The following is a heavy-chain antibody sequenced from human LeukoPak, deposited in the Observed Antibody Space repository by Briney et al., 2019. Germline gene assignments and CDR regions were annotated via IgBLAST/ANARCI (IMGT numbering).Heavy chain of an antibody. V-gene: IGHV3-74*01. J-gene: IGHJ4*02. CDR3: ARDSGRDSGGY. D-gene: IGHD3-10*01. CDR1: GFTFSNYW. Sequence: GGSLTLSCAASGFTFSNYWMHWVRQVPGKGLVWVSHINRDGSSTSYADSVKGRFTISRDNAKNTLYLQMNSLRAEDTAVYYCARDSGRDSGGYWGQGTLVTVSS. CDR2: INRDGSST.